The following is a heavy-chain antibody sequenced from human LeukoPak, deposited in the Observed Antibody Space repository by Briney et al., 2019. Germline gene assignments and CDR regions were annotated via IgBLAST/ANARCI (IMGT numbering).Heavy chain of an antibody. D-gene: IGHD1-26*01. J-gene: IGHJ4*02. CDR3: ARDTGRIVGPYYFDY. CDR1: GFTFSRYS. Sequence: GGSLRLSCAASGFTFSRYSMNWVRQAPGKGLEWVSYISSSTSTIYYADSVKGRFTISRDNAKNSLYLQMNILRDEDTAVYYCARDTGRIVGPYYFDYWGQGTLVTVSS. CDR2: ISSSTSTI. V-gene: IGHV3-48*02.